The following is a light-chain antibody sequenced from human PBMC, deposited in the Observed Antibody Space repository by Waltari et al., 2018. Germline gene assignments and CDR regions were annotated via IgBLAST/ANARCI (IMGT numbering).Light chain of an antibody. CDR3: QQYDSSPLT. J-gene: IGKJ4*01. Sequence: EIVLTQSPGTLSLSPGERATLSCRASQSVSNSYLAWYQQKPGQAPRLLSYGASSRATGIPDRFIGSGSGTDFTLTISRLEPEDFAVYYCQQYDSSPLTFGGGTKVGIK. V-gene: IGKV3-20*01. CDR1: QSVSNSY. CDR2: GAS.